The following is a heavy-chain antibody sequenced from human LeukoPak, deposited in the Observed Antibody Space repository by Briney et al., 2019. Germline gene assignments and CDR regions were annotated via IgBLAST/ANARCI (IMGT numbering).Heavy chain of an antibody. D-gene: IGHD3-22*01. CDR1: GGSISSSNW. Sequence: SETLSLTCTASGGSISSSNWWSWVRQPPGKGLEWIGEISHSGSTNYNPSLKSRVTISVDKSKNQFSLRLSSVTAADTAVYYCARSSYYDSSGYTLDYWGQGTLVTVSS. CDR2: ISHSGST. J-gene: IGHJ4*02. CDR3: ARSSYYDSSGYTLDY. V-gene: IGHV4-4*02.